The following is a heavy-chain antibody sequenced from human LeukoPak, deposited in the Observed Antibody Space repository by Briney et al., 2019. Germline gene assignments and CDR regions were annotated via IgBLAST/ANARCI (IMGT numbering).Heavy chain of an antibody. CDR2: IHDSGST. D-gene: IGHD1-26*01. J-gene: IGHJ4*02. CDR3: ARHLNGGTYPLDH. CDR1: GGSIGSYY. Sequence: KPSETLSLTCTVSGGSIGSYYWSLIRQPPGKGLEWMAHIHDSGSTYYNPSLKSRLTMSVDTSKDQFSLRLSSVTAADTAVYYCARHLNGGTYPLDHWGQGTLVTVSS. V-gene: IGHV4-59*08.